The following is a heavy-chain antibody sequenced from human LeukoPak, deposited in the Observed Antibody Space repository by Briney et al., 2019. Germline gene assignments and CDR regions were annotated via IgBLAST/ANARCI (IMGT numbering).Heavy chain of an antibody. CDR1: GFMFNDHA. J-gene: IGHJ2*01. CDR2: ISWNSGNM. D-gene: IGHD6-13*01. CDR3: AKGPGLGAGKRYLDL. V-gene: IGHV3-9*01. Sequence: PGGSLRLSCAPSGFMFNDHALHWVRQAPGKGLEWVSSISWNSGNMYYVDSVKGRFTISRDNAKNSLSLQMNSLKPEDTALYYCAKGPGLGAGKRYLDLWGRGTLVIVSS.